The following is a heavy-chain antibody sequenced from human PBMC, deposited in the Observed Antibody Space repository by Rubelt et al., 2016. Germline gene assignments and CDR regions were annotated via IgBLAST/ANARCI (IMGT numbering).Heavy chain of an antibody. V-gene: IGHV4-34*01. CDR1: GGSFNGFY. Sequence: QVQLQQWGAGLLKPSETLSLTCAVYGGSFNGFYWSWIRQSPGKGLEWIGEITPSGSTNYNPSLKSRVTISLDTSKTQFSLRLSSVIAADTAVYYWAREPGYCSGGSCYGGWFDPWGQGTLVTVSS. D-gene: IGHD2-15*01. CDR2: ITPSGST. CDR3: AREPGYCSGGSCYGGWFDP. J-gene: IGHJ5*02.